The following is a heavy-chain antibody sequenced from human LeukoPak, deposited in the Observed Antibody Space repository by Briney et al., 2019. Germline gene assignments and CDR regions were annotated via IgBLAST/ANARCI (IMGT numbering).Heavy chain of an antibody. D-gene: IGHD2-15*01. CDR3: AKDHPIVVVVAATLFDY. Sequence: GGSLRLSCAASGFTFSSYAMSWVRQAPGKGLEWVSAISGSGGSTYYADSVKGRFTISRDNSKNTLYLQMNSLRAEDTAVYYCAKDHPIVVVVAATLFDYWGQGTLVTVSS. J-gene: IGHJ4*02. CDR2: ISGSGGST. V-gene: IGHV3-23*01. CDR1: GFTFSSYA.